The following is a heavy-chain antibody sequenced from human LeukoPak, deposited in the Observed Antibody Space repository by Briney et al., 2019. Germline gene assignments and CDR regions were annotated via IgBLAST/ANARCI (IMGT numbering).Heavy chain of an antibody. CDR2: INHSGST. Sequence: SQTLSLTCTVSGGSISSGDYYWSWIRQPPGKGLEWIGEINHSGSTNYNPSLKSRVTISVDTSKNQFSLKLSSVTAADTAVYYCARIRQSKPNYYGMDVWGQGTTVTVSS. CDR1: GGSISSGDYY. CDR3: ARIRQSKPNYYGMDV. V-gene: IGHV4-30-4*08. J-gene: IGHJ6*02.